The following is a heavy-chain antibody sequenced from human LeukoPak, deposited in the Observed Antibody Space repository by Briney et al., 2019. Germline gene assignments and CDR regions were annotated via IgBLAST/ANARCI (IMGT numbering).Heavy chain of an antibody. Sequence: GGSLRLSCAASGFTFSSNAMSWVRQAPGKGLEWVSAICGSGGSTYYADSVKGRFTISRDNPKTTLYLQMNSLRAEDTAVYYCAKDALWFGELLADNWFDPWGQGTLVTVSS. D-gene: IGHD3-10*01. CDR2: ICGSGGST. V-gene: IGHV3-23*01. CDR3: AKDALWFGELLADNWFDP. CDR1: GFTFSSNA. J-gene: IGHJ5*02.